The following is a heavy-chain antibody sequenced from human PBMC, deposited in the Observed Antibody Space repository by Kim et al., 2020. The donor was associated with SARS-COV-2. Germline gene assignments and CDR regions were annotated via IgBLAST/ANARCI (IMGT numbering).Heavy chain of an antibody. CDR1: GFTFSSYA. Sequence: GGSLRLSCAASGFTFSSYAMHWVRQAPGKGLEYVSAISSNGGSTYYANSVKGRFTISRDNSKNTLYLQMGSLRAEDMAVYYCARESVVRGVNNYNWFDPWGQGTLVTVSS. CDR3: ARESVVRGVNNYNWFDP. V-gene: IGHV3-64*01. J-gene: IGHJ5*02. D-gene: IGHD3-10*01. CDR2: ISSNGGST.